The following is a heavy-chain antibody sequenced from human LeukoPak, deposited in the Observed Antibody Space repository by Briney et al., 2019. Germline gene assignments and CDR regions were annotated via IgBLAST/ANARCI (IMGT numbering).Heavy chain of an antibody. CDR2: IIPIFGTA. V-gene: IGHV1-69*05. D-gene: IGHD4-23*01. Sequence: SVKVSCKASRGTFSSYAISWVRQAPGQGLEWMGRIIPIFGTANYAQKFQGRVTITTDESTSTAYMELSSLRSEDTAVYYCASFFFGKTVDYSLYYYYYMDVWGKGTTVTVSS. CDR1: RGTFSSYA. J-gene: IGHJ6*03. CDR3: ASFFFGKTVDYSLYYYYYMDV.